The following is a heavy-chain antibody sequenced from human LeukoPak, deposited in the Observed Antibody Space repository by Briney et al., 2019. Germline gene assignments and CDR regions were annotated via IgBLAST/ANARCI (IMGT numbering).Heavy chain of an antibody. D-gene: IGHD5-24*01. V-gene: IGHV4-61*02. CDR2: IYTSGST. CDR1: GGSLSSGSYY. CDR3: ARDRGRDGYNYVDY. J-gene: IGHJ4*02. Sequence: SQTLSLTCTVSGGSLSSGSYYWSWLRQPAGTGLEWFGRIYTSGSTNYNPSLKSRVTISVDTSKNQFSLKLSCVTAADTDVYYCARDRGRDGYNYVDYWGQGTLVTVSS.